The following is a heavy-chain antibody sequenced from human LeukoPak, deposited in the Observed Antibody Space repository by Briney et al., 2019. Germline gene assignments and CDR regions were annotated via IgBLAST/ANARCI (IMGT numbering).Heavy chain of an antibody. CDR3: ASGGKGANFDY. J-gene: IGHJ4*02. D-gene: IGHD2-15*01. CDR2: ISYDGSNK. V-gene: IGHV3-30-3*01. CDR1: GFTFSSYA. Sequence: GGSLRLSCAASGFTFSSYAMHWVRQAPGKGLEWVAVISYDGSNKYYADSVKGRFTISRDNSKNTLHLQMNSLRAEDTAVYYCASGGKGANFDYWGQGTLVTVSS.